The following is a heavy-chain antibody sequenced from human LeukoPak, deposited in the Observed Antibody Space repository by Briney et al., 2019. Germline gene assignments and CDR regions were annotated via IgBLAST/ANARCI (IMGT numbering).Heavy chain of an antibody. CDR3: ATNPGRIAAAGPYWYFDL. V-gene: IGHV4-59*08. CDR2: IYYSGST. CDR1: GGSISSYY. D-gene: IGHD6-13*01. Sequence: PSETLSLTCTVSGGSISSYYWSWIRQPPGKGLEWIGYIYYSGSTNYNPSLKSRVTISVDTSKNQFSLKLSSVTAADTAVYYCATNPGRIAAAGPYWYFDLWGRGTLVTVSS. J-gene: IGHJ2*01.